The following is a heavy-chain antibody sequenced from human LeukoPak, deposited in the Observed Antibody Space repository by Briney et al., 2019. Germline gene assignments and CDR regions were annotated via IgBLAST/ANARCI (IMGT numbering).Heavy chain of an antibody. CDR1: GGSISSGGYY. J-gene: IGHJ6*04. CDR2: IYHSGST. D-gene: IGHD3-10*01. CDR3: AREGSGGV. Sequence: SETLSLTCTVSGGSISSGGYYWSWIRQPPGKGLEWIGYIYHSGSTYYNPSLKSRVTMSVDTAKNQFSLKLSSVTAADMAVYYRAREGSGGVWGKGTTVTVSS. V-gene: IGHV4-30-2*01.